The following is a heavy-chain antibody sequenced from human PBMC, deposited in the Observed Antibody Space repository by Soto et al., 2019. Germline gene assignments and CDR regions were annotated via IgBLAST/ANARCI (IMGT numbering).Heavy chain of an antibody. CDR1: DFTIRHGW. V-gene: IGHV3-15*07. Sequence: RHYCRAGDFTIRHGWMNCVRKVPGKGLEWVGRIKSKTDGGTTDYTAPVKGRFTISRDDSKNTLYLQMNSLKTEDTGVYYCTTRYCSGGSCYGGYSYLDYSCQGTLVTISS. CDR2: IKSKTDGGTT. CDR3: TTRYCSGGSCYGGYSYLDY. J-gene: IGHJ4*02. D-gene: IGHD2-15*01.